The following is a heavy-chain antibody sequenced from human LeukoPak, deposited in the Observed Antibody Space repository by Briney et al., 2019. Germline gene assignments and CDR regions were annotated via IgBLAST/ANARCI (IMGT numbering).Heavy chain of an antibody. CDR1: GFTFSSYG. Sequence: QPGRSLRLSCAASGFTFSSYGMHWVRQAPGKGLEWVAVISYDGSNKYYADSVKGRFTISRDNSKNTLYLQMNSLRAEDTAVYYCARDRDHYYGSGSYGYWGQGTLVTVSS. CDR3: ARDRDHYYGSGSYGY. J-gene: IGHJ4*02. V-gene: IGHV3-30*03. D-gene: IGHD3-10*01. CDR2: ISYDGSNK.